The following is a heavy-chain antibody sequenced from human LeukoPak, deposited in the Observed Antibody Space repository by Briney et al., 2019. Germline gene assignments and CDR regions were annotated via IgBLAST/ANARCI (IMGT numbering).Heavy chain of an antibody. J-gene: IGHJ4*02. CDR3: AREATYHYDSRSFVGY. V-gene: IGHV6-1*01. CDR2: TYYRSKWYN. CDR1: GDSVSSNSAG. Sequence: SQTLSLTCAISGDSVSSNSAGWNWIRQSPSRGLEWLGRTYYRSKWYNDFAPSVRNRITINPDTSRNQFSLKLNSVTAADTAVYYCAREATYHYDSRSFVGYWGQGTLVTVSS. D-gene: IGHD3-22*01.